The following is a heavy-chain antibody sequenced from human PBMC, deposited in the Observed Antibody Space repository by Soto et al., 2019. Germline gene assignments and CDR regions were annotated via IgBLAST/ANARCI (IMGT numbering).Heavy chain of an antibody. CDR2: IYYSGST. D-gene: IGHD2-15*01. CDR3: ARHRGGYCSGGSCYRPLDY. V-gene: IGHV4-59*08. Sequence: SVTLSVTCTVSGGSIISYYWSWIRKPPGKGLEWIGYIYYSGSTNYNPSLKSRVTISVDTSKNQFSLKLSSVTAADTAVYYCARHRGGYCSGGSCYRPLDYWGQGTLVTVSS. J-gene: IGHJ4*02. CDR1: GGSIISYY.